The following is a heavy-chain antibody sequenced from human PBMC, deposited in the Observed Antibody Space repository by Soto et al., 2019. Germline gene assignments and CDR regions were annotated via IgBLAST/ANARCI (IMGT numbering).Heavy chain of an antibody. CDR2: IIPMFGTT. CDR1: GGTFSRYA. Sequence: QVQLVQSGAEVRKPGSSVKVSCKASGGTFSRYAINWVRQAPGQGLEWMGGIIPMFGTTNYAQKFEGRVTITADESTSKVYMELNTLRSEDAAVYYCARASIHGSSWYFWVDPWGQGTLVTVSS. CDR3: ARASIHGSSWYFWVDP. V-gene: IGHV1-69*01. D-gene: IGHD6-13*01. J-gene: IGHJ5*01.